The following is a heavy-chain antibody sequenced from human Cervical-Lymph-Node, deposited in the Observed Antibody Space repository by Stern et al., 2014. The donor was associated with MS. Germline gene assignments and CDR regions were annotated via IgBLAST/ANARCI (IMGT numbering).Heavy chain of an antibody. CDR3: ARRTTGWTEVAFSDYFDV. D-gene: IGHD1-1*01. V-gene: IGHV1-8*01. CDR1: GYGFTNYD. Sequence: QVQLVQSGAEVRKPGASVKVACKASGYGFTNYDINWVRKASGQVLEWMGWINPNRGATGYAQNFQGRLTMTRDTSTDTVDMELSDLTSEDTGVYYCARRTTGWTEVAFSDYFDVWGQGTVITVSS. J-gene: IGHJ3*01. CDR2: INPNRGAT.